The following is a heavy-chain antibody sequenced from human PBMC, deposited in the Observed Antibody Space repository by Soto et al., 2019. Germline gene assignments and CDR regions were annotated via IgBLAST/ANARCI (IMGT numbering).Heavy chain of an antibody. CDR1: GYGFTSLL. D-gene: IGHD1-26*01. J-gene: IGHJ6*02. V-gene: IGHV5-10-1*01. Sequence: GASLKISCKTNGYGFTSLLISREIKITRKGLEWMGRIDPSKSYTNFCPSFQGHVTISADKSISTAYLQWSSLKASDTAMYYCARLYSGMDVWGQGT. CDR2: IDPSKSYT. CDR3: ARLYSGMDV.